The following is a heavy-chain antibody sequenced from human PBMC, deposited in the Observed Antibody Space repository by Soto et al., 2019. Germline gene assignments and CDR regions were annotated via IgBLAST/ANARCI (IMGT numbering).Heavy chain of an antibody. CDR2: INSDGSST. CDR1: GFTFSSYW. J-gene: IGHJ6*02. D-gene: IGHD6-25*01. Sequence: PGGSLRLSCAASGFTFSSYWMHWVRQAPGKGLVWVSRINSDGSSTSYADSVKGRFTISRDNAKNTLYLQMNSLRAEDTAVYYCARWDAADYYYGMDVWGQGTTVTVSS. V-gene: IGHV3-74*01. CDR3: ARWDAADYYYGMDV.